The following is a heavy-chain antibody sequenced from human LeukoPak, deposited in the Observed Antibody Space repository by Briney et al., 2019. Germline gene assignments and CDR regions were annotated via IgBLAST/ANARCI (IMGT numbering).Heavy chain of an antibody. J-gene: IGHJ4*02. D-gene: IGHD6-19*01. CDR3: TKDISAGYSSGPDY. Sequence: GGSLRLSCAASGFTFDDYAMRWVRQAPGKGLEWVSGISWNSGSIGYADSVKGRFTISRDNAKNSLYLQMNSLRAEDTALYYCTKDISAGYSSGPDYWGQGTLVTVSS. CDR1: GFTFDDYA. V-gene: IGHV3-9*01. CDR2: ISWNSGSI.